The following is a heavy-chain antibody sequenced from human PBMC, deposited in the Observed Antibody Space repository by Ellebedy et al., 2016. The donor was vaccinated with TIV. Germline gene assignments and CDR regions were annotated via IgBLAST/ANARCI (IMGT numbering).Heavy chain of an antibody. D-gene: IGHD1-26*01. J-gene: IGHJ4*02. Sequence: SLKISCSASGLTFDDYAMHWVRHAPGKGLEWVSTISWNSGSIAYADSVTGRFTISRDNAKNSLYLQMNSLRAEDTAVYYCARPSTVGATLCFDYWGRGTLVTVSS. CDR2: ISWNSGSI. CDR1: GLTFDDYA. V-gene: IGHV3-9*01. CDR3: ARPSTVGATLCFDY.